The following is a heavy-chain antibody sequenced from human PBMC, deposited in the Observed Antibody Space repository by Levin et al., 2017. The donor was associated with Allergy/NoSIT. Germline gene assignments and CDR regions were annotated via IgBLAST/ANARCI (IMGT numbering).Heavy chain of an antibody. V-gene: IGHV1-18*01. CDR3: ARSFGFAGDAFDI. CDR1: GYTFTSYG. D-gene: IGHD3-10*01. J-gene: IGHJ3*02. Sequence: PGESLKISCKASGYTFTSYGISWVRQAPGQGLEWMGWISAYNGNTNYAQKLQGRVTMTTDTSTSTAYMELRSLRSDDTAVYYCARSFGFAGDAFDIWGQGTMVTVSS. CDR2: ISAYNGNT.